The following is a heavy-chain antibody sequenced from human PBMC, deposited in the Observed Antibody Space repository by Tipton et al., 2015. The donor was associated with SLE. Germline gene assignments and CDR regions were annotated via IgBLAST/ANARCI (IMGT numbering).Heavy chain of an antibody. CDR2: IFTSGST. J-gene: IGHJ4*02. V-gene: IGHV4-61*02. Sequence: TLSLTCTVSGASISSGSYYWSWIRQPAGKGLEWIGRIFTSGSTNYNPSLKSRVTISVDTSKNRLSLKLSSVTAADTAVYYCARHSIAAAGFDYWGQGTLVTVSS. D-gene: IGHD6-13*01. CDR3: ARHSIAAAGFDY. CDR1: GASISSGSYY.